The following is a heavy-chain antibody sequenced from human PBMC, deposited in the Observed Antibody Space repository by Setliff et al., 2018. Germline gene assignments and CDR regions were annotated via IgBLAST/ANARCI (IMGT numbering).Heavy chain of an antibody. CDR3: ARVGQQLVYYYYGMDV. CDR2: IYPGDSDT. J-gene: IGHJ6*02. V-gene: IGHV5-51*01. D-gene: IGHD6-13*01. CDR1: GYSFTSYW. Sequence: GESLKISCKGSGYSFTSYWIGWVRQMPGKGLEWMGIIYPGDSDTRYSPSFQGRVTISADKSISTAYLQWSSLKASDTAMYYCARVGQQLVYYYYGMDVWGQGTTVTVSS.